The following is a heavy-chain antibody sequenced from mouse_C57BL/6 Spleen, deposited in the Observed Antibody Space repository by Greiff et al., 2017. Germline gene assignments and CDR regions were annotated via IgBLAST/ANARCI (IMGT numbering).Heavy chain of an antibody. CDR1: GYAFSSSW. V-gene: IGHV1-82*01. Sequence: VKLQESGPELVKPGASVKISCKASGYAFSSSWMNWVKQRPGKGLEWIGRIYPGDGDTNYNGKFKGKATLTADKSSSTAYMQLSSLTSEDSAVYFCAREDYGSSWGVDYWGQGTTLTVSS. CDR3: AREDYGSSWGVDY. J-gene: IGHJ2*01. CDR2: IYPGDGDT. D-gene: IGHD1-1*01.